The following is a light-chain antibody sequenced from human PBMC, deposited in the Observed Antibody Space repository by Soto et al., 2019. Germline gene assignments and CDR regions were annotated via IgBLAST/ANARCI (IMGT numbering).Light chain of an antibody. V-gene: IGKV3-20*01. Sequence: ETVMTQSPVTQSVSPGDTATLSCRASQRVSSPLAWYQQKPGQAPRLLIYGASNRATGIPDRFSGSGSGTDFTLTISRLEPEDFAMYFCQQYVSSPQTFGQGTKVDIK. CDR1: QRVSSP. CDR3: QQYVSSPQT. J-gene: IGKJ1*01. CDR2: GAS.